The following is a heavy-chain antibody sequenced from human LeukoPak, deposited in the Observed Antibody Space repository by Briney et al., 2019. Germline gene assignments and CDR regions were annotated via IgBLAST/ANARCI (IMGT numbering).Heavy chain of an antibody. CDR2: IKSKAHGGTA. V-gene: IGHV3-15*01. D-gene: IGHD3-3*01. CDR3: TTDKDFWGGYQDF. J-gene: IGHJ4*02. CDR1: GFTFSSYS. Sequence: GGSLRLSCAASGFTFSSYSMNWVRQAPGKGLEWVGRIKSKAHGGTADYVASVEGRFIISRNDSEDTMYLQMNSLKIEDTGVYYCTTDKDFWGGYQDFWGQGVLVSVSS.